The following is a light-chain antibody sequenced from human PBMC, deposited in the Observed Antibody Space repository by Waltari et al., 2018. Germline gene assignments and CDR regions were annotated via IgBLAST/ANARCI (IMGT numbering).Light chain of an antibody. Sequence: QTVVTQEPSLSVSPGGAVTLTCALSSSSVSSNSHASWYQQTPGQAPRTLVYKGNIRSSGVPQRVSGSILGNKAALTITGAQADDESDYYCLFYMGSGIWVFGGGTKLTVL. V-gene: IGLV8-61*01. CDR1: SSSVSSNSH. J-gene: IGLJ3*02. CDR2: KGN. CDR3: LFYMGSGIWV.